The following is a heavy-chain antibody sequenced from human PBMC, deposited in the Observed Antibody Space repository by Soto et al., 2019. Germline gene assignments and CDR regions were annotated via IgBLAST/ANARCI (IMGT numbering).Heavy chain of an antibody. D-gene: IGHD6-13*01. CDR2: MNPNSGNT. CDR3: ATLRPLPCSSSWYFGWAAWYGMDV. V-gene: IGHV1-8*01. J-gene: IGHJ6*02. Sequence: QVQLVQSGAEVKKPGASVKVSCKASGYTFTSYDINWVRQATGQGLEWMGWMNPNSGNTGYAQKFQGRVTMTRNTAISTAYMELSSLRSEDTAVYYCATLRPLPCSSSWYFGWAAWYGMDVGGQGTTVTVSS. CDR1: GYTFTSYD.